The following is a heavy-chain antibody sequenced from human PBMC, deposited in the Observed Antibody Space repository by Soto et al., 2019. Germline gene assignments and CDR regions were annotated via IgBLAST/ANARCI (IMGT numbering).Heavy chain of an antibody. Sequence: QPGGSLRLSCAASGFTFSSYGMHWVRQAPGKGLEWVAVIWYDGSNKYYADSVKGRFTISRDNSKNTLYLQMNSLRAEDTAVYYCARDPLNCSGGSCYPTYWFDPWGQGT. J-gene: IGHJ5*02. CDR1: GFTFSSYG. CDR2: IWYDGSNK. CDR3: ARDPLNCSGGSCYPTYWFDP. D-gene: IGHD2-15*01. V-gene: IGHV3-33*01.